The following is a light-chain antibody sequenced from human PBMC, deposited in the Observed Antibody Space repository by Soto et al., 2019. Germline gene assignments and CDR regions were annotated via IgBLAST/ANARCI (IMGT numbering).Light chain of an antibody. CDR1: QSVSDRY. J-gene: IGKJ4*01. Sequence: EIVLTQSPGTLSLSPGERATLSCRASQSVSDRYLAWYQQKPGQAPRLLIYGASSRATGIPDRFSGSGSGTDFTLTISRLEPEDSAVYYCQQYGSSPLTFGGGTKVEIK. V-gene: IGKV3-20*01. CDR3: QQYGSSPLT. CDR2: GAS.